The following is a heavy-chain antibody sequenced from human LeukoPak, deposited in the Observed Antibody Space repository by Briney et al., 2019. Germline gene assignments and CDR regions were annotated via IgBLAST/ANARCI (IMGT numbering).Heavy chain of an antibody. CDR2: MYSSGST. CDR3: ARDDYYYYYMDV. V-gene: IGHV4-61*09. J-gene: IGHJ6*03. CDR1: GGSISSGGYY. Sequence: SETLSLTCTVSGGSISSGGYYWTWIRQPPGKGLEWIGHMYSSGSTSYNPSLKSRVTISVDTSKKQFSLKLSSVTAADTAVYYCARDDYYYYYMDVWGKGTTVTVSS.